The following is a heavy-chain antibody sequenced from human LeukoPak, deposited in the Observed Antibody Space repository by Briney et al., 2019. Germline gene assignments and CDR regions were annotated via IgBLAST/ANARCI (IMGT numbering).Heavy chain of an antibody. Sequence: GGSLRLSCAASGFTFSSYGMHWVRQAPGKGLEWVAVISYDGSNKYYADSVKGRFTISRDNSKNTLYLQMNSLRAEDTAVYYCARAEGPHEPFDYWGQGTLVTVSS. V-gene: IGHV3-30*03. J-gene: IGHJ4*02. CDR2: ISYDGSNK. CDR3: ARAEGPHEPFDY. CDR1: GFTFSSYG.